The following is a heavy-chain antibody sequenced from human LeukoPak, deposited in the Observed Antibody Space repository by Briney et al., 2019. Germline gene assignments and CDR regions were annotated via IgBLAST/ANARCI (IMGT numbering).Heavy chain of an antibody. D-gene: IGHD2-15*01. Sequence: SQTLSLTCTVSGGSISSGGYYWSWIRQHPGKGLEWIGYIYYSGSTYYNPSLKSRVTISVDTSKNQFSLKLSSVTAADTAVYYCARDGSGRATPHYYYMDVWGKGTTVTVSS. CDR1: GGSISSGGYY. J-gene: IGHJ6*03. CDR2: IYYSGST. V-gene: IGHV4-31*03. CDR3: ARDGSGRATPHYYYMDV.